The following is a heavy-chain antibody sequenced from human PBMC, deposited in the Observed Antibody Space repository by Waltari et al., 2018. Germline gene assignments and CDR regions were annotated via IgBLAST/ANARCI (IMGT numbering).Heavy chain of an antibody. CDR3: ARVPMVRGVLAFMDV. CDR1: GSSLTSGYY. CDR2: IYHSGTT. J-gene: IGHJ6*02. D-gene: IGHD3-10*01. V-gene: IGHV4-38-2*01. Sequence: QVQLQESGPGLAKPSETLSLTCAVSGSSLTSGYYWGWIRQPPGKGLEWIGTIYHSGTTYYNPSLKSRVTISVDTSKNQFSLKLSSVTAADTAVYYCARVPMVRGVLAFMDVWGQGTTVTVSS.